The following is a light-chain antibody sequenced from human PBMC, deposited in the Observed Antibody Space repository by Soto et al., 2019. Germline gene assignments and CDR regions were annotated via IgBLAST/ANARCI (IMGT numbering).Light chain of an antibody. CDR1: QSVSSD. V-gene: IGKV3-15*01. J-gene: IGKJ2*01. CDR2: DAS. Sequence: EIVMTQSPATLSVSPGERATLSCRASQSVSSDLAWYQQKPGQAPRLLIYDASTRATGIPARFRGSGSGTEFTLTISSLQSEDFAVYYCQQYKLWYTFGQGTKLEIK. CDR3: QQYKLWYT.